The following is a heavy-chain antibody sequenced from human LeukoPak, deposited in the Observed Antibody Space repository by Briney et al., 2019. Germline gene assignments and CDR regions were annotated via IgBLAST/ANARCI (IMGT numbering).Heavy chain of an antibody. CDR2: NYGFNGHT. J-gene: IGHJ6*02. V-gene: IGHV1-18*01. CDR1: GYILNRHG. D-gene: IGHD3-16*01. CDR3: ARYRSAFGGIIPIIYRMDV. Sequence: GSSVKVSCKPCGYILNRHGFGWVRQAPAAGLEGVGLNYGFNGHTDSAQKFRDRVTLTTDSSTSKVYMDLRNLTSDDTAIYYCARYRSAFGGIIPIIYRMDVWGQGTTVTVS.